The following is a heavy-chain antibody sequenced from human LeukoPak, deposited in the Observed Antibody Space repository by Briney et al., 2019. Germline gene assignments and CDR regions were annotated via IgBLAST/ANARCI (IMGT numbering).Heavy chain of an antibody. V-gene: IGHV3-48*03. CDR2: IDTSGDTK. CDR3: ARERSYYDRFYYYYYGMDV. J-gene: IGHJ6*02. CDR1: GLTFMSYE. D-gene: IGHD3-10*01. Sequence: GGSLRLSCEASGLTFMSYEMNWVRQLPGKGLEWVSHIDTSGDTKYYADSVRGRFTISRDNAKNLLYLQMNNLRAEDTAVYYCARERSYYDRFYYYYYGMDVWGQGTTVTVSS.